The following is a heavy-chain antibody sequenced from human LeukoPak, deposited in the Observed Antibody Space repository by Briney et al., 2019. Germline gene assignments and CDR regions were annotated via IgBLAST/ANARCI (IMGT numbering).Heavy chain of an antibody. CDR2: INPSGGRT. Sequence: ASVKVSCKASEYTFTSYYMHWVRQAPGQGLEWMGIINPSGGRTNYAQAFQGRVTMTRDTSTSTVYMELSSLRSEDTAMYYCARDREQQLLFDYWGQGTLVTVSS. J-gene: IGHJ4*02. CDR3: ARDREQQLLFDY. D-gene: IGHD6-13*01. CDR1: EYTFTSYY. V-gene: IGHV1-46*01.